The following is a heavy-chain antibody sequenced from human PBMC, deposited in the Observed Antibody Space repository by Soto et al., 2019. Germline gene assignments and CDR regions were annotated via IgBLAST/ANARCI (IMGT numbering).Heavy chain of an antibody. CDR1: GFTFSSYG. CDR3: ARRRGYSGYDDY. CDR2: ISYDGSNK. D-gene: IGHD5-12*01. V-gene: IGHV3-30*03. Sequence: QVQLVESGGGVVQPGRSLRLSCAASGFTFSSYGMHWVRQAPGKGLEWVAVISYDGSNKYYADSVKGRFTISRDNSKNTLYLQMNSLRAEDTAVYYCARRRGYSGYDDYWGQGTLVTVSS. J-gene: IGHJ4*02.